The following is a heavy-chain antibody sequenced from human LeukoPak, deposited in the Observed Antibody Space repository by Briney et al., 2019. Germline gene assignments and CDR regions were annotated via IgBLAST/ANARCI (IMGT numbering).Heavy chain of an antibody. Sequence: ASVKVSCKASGGSFSSYGISWVRQAPGQGLEWMGGVLSIFGITNYAQRFQGRVTITADESRSTAYMELSSLTSDDTAVYYCARDLLPMTKAGVVNDWGQGSLVIVSA. J-gene: IGHJ4*02. D-gene: IGHD3-3*01. CDR2: VLSIFGIT. V-gene: IGHV1-69*01. CDR3: ARDLLPMTKAGVVND. CDR1: GGSFSSYG.